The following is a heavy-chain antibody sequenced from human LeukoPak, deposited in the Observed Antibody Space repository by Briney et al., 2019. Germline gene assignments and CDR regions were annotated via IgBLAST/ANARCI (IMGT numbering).Heavy chain of an antibody. J-gene: IGHJ6*03. CDR2: ISSGVNST. Sequence: GGSLRLSCAVSGFTFSSYSMDWVRQAPGKGLEWVSFISSGVNSTYYADSVKGRFIICRDNAKYSLYLQMNSETDAHTAVYYCVRDKGHYMDVWGKGTTVTVSS. CDR1: GFTFSSYS. V-gene: IGHV3-21*01. CDR3: VRDKGHYMDV.